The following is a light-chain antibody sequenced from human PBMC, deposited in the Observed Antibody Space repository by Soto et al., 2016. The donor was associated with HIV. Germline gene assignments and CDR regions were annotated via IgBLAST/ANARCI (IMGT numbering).Light chain of an antibody. V-gene: IGKV1-16*02. J-gene: IGKJ4*01. CDR1: QSISNY. CDR2: AAS. Sequence: DIQMTQSPSSLSASVGDRVTITCRASQSISNYLAWFQQKPGKAPKSLIYAASSLKSGVPSKFSGSGSETDFTLTISSLQPEDSATYYCQQYKSYPPTFGGGTKVEIK. CDR3: QQYKSYPPT.